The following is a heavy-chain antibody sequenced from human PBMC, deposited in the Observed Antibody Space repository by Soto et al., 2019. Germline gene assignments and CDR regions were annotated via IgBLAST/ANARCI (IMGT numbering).Heavy chain of an antibody. CDR1: GFTFSSYA. D-gene: IGHD3-16*01. Sequence: GGSLRLSCAASGFTFSSYAMSWVRQAPGKGLEWVSAISGSVGSTYYADSVKGRFTISRDNSKNTLYLQMNSLRAEDTAVYYCAKGGVRIGGQNYYYYYGMDVWGQGTKVTVSS. CDR2: ISGSVGST. J-gene: IGHJ6*02. V-gene: IGHV3-23*01. CDR3: AKGGVRIGGQNYYYYYGMDV.